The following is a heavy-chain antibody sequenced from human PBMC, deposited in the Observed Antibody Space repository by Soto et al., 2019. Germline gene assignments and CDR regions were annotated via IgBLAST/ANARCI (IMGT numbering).Heavy chain of an antibody. CDR2: ISGSGGST. CDR3: AKDPCSGGSCYSPDAFDI. CDR1: GFTFSSYA. J-gene: IGHJ3*02. D-gene: IGHD2-15*01. V-gene: IGHV3-23*01. Sequence: PGGSLRLSCAASGFTFSSYAMSWVRQAPGKGLEWVSAISGSGGSTYYADSVKGRFTISRDNSKNTLYLQMNSLRAEDTAVYYCAKDPCSGGSCYSPDAFDIWGQGTMVTVSS.